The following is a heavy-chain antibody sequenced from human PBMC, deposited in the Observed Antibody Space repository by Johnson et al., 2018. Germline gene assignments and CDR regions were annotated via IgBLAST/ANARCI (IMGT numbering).Heavy chain of an antibody. CDR3: ERQVTVYREPFDY. J-gene: IGHJ4*02. CDR1: GDSISRSY. Sequence: QVQLQQSGPGLVKPSETXSLTCTVSGDSISRSYWNWIRQSPGKGLEWIGNTFYYGSTNYNPSLKSRVTISLDTSKNQLSLQLTSVTAADTAVYFCERQVTVYREPFDYWGQGTLVTVSS. D-gene: IGHD2-21*02. V-gene: IGHV4-59*01. CDR2: TFYYGST.